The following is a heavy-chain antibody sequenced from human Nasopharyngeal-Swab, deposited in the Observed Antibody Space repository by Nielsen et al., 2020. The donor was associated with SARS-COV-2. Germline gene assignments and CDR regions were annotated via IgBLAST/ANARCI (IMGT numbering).Heavy chain of an antibody. V-gene: IGHV3-30-3*01. CDR2: ISYDGSNK. Sequence: GGSLRLSCAASGFTFSSYAMHWVRQAPGKGLEWVAVISYDGSNKYYADSVKGRFTISRDNSKNTLYLQMNSLRAEDTAVYYCAKGYYSSGWYRVDYFDYWGQGTLVTVSS. CDR3: AKGYYSSGWYRVDYFDY. D-gene: IGHD6-19*01. J-gene: IGHJ4*02. CDR1: GFTFSSYA.